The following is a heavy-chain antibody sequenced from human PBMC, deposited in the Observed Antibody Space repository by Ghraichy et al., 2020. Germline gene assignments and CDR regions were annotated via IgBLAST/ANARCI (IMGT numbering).Heavy chain of an antibody. CDR3: AGGVDTGVVPQARFDF. CDR2: IFSSGRT. CDR1: GGSSSSHF. V-gene: IGHV4-59*11. D-gene: IGHD5-18*01. Sequence: SETLSLTCTVSGGSSSSHFWSWIRQTPGKGLEWIGSIFSSGRTSYNSSLRRRVTMSIDTSKTRLSLRLSSVTAEDTAVYYCAGGVDTGVVPQARFDFWGQGTLVTVSS. J-gene: IGHJ4*02.